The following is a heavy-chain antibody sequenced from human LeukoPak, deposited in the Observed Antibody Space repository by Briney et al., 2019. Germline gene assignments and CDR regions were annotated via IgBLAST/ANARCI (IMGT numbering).Heavy chain of an antibody. CDR2: IYYSGST. V-gene: IGHV4-39*07. J-gene: IGHJ4*02. Sequence: SETLSLTCTVSGGSINSSSYYWGWIRQPPGKGLQWIGSIYYSGSTYYNPSLKSRVTISLDTSKNQFSLKLSSVTAADTAVYYCARTAAAGIEYWGQGTLVTVSS. CDR1: GGSINSSSYY. D-gene: IGHD6-13*01. CDR3: ARTAAAGIEY.